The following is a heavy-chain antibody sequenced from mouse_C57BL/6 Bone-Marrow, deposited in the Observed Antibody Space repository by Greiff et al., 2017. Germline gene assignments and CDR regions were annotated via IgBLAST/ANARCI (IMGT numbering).Heavy chain of an antibody. CDR2: IYPGDGDT. J-gene: IGHJ2*01. CDR1: GYAFSSSW. V-gene: IGHV1-82*01. Sequence: QVQLKESGPELVKPGASVKISCKASGYAFSSSWMNWVKQRPGKGLEWIGRIYPGDGDTNYNGKFKGKATLTADKSSSTAYMQLSSLTSEDSAVYFCARRRGHYWGQGTTLTVSS. CDR3: ARRRGHY.